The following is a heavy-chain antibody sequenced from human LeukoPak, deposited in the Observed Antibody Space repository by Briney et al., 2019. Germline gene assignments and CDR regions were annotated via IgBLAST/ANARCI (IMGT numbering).Heavy chain of an antibody. Sequence: SETLSLTCTVSGGSISSYYWSWIRQPPGKGLEWIGYIYYSGSTNYNPSLKSRVTISVDTSKNQFSLKLSSVTAADTAVYYCARRVMVRGVKTPPLLPYFDSWGQGTLVTVPS. D-gene: IGHD3-10*01. CDR2: IYYSGST. CDR1: GGSISSYY. V-gene: IGHV4-59*01. CDR3: ARRVMVRGVKTPPLLPYFDS. J-gene: IGHJ4*02.